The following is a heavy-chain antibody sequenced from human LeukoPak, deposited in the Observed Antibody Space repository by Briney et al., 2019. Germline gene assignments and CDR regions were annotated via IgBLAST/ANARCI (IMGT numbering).Heavy chain of an antibody. J-gene: IGHJ4*02. CDR2: ISGSGATT. CDR3: VKESTSSGYYYAPDY. Sequence: GGSLRLSCAASGFSFRTYAMTWVRQAPGKGLEWVSSISGSGATTYNADPLKGRFTISRDNSENTLYLQMNSLRAEDTAVYYCVKESTSSGYYYAPDYWGQGTLVPVSS. V-gene: IGHV3-23*01. D-gene: IGHD3-22*01. CDR1: GFSFRTYA.